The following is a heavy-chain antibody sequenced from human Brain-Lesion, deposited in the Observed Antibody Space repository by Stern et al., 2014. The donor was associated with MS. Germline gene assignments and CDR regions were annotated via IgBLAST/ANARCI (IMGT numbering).Heavy chain of an antibody. D-gene: IGHD3-3*01. Sequence: QLVQSGAEVKKPGASVKVSCKTSGYIFTGYFIHWVRQAPGQGLEWMAWINPNTGGTKYAQKFQGRVTMSRDTSISTAYVELSSLTSDDTAVYYCARDQRGITIFGVVTDYYYLGMDVWGQGTTVTVSS. CDR3: ARDQRGITIFGVVTDYYYLGMDV. CDR2: INPNTGGT. V-gene: IGHV1-2*02. CDR1: GYIFTGYF. J-gene: IGHJ6*02.